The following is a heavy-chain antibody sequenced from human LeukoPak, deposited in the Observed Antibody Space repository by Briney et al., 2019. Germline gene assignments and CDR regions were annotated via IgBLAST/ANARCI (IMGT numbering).Heavy chain of an antibody. CDR3: ARDHGGGADSSGPWPGY. CDR2: ISAYNGNT. CDR1: GYTFTSYG. D-gene: IGHD3-22*01. Sequence: ASVKVSCKASGYTFTSYGISWVRQAPGQGLEWMGWISAYNGNTNYAQKLQGRVTTTTDTSTSTAYMELRSLRSDDTAVYYCARDHGGGADSSGPWPGYWGQGTLVTVSS. V-gene: IGHV1-18*01. J-gene: IGHJ4*02.